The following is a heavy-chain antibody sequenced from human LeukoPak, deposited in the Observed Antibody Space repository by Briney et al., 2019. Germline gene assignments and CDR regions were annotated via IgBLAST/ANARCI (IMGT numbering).Heavy chain of an antibody. CDR1: GYSFTSYW. CDR2: IYPGDSDT. D-gene: IGHD2-2*03. Sequence: GDSLKISCMGSGYSFTSYWIGWVRQMPGKGLEWMGIIYPGDSDTRYSPSFQGQVTISADKSISTAYLQWSSLKASDTAMYYCARHHGSSPKAFDIWGQGTMVTVSS. J-gene: IGHJ3*02. V-gene: IGHV5-51*01. CDR3: ARHHGSSPKAFDI.